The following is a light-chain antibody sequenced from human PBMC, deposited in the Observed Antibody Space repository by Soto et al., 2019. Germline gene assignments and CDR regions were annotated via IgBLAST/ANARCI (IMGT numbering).Light chain of an antibody. V-gene: IGKV3D-20*02. Sequence: EFLLTQSPGTLSLSPGDTSTLYCRASQIDSSSSSAWYQQKPGHPPRLLIYDASRSATGSPARSSGAGAGPDFSLHITRMQQEDVAAYYCQQGYSTVLYTFGQGTKLEIK. CDR2: DAS. CDR1: QIDSSSS. CDR3: QQGYSTVLYT. J-gene: IGKJ2*01.